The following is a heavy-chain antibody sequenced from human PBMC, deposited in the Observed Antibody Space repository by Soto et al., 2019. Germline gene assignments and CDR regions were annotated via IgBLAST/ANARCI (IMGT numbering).Heavy chain of an antibody. Sequence: SETLSLTCTVSGGSISSYYWSWIRQPPGKGLEWIGYIYYSGSTNYNPSLKSRVTISVDTSKNQFSLKLSSVTAADTAVYYCARGKAPTPYNWNSYWFDPWGQGTLVTISS. CDR1: GGSISSYY. CDR3: ARGKAPTPYNWNSYWFDP. V-gene: IGHV4-59*01. D-gene: IGHD1-1*01. CDR2: IYYSGST. J-gene: IGHJ5*02.